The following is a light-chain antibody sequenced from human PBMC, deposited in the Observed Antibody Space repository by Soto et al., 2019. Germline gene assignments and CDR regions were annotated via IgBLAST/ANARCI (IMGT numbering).Light chain of an antibody. CDR1: SSDIGNNF. V-gene: IGLV1-51*01. Sequence: QSVLTQPPSVSAAPGQKVTISCSGSSSDIGNNFVSWYQHLPGTAPKLLIYDNDMRPSGIPDRFSASKSGTSATLGITGLPTGDEADYYCGTWDSSLSRGVFGGGTKVTVL. CDR2: DND. CDR3: GTWDSSLSRGV. J-gene: IGLJ3*02.